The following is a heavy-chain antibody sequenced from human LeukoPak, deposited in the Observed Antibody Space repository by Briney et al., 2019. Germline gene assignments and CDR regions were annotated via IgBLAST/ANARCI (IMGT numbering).Heavy chain of an antibody. D-gene: IGHD1-26*01. CDR1: GGSFSGYY. CDR3: ARGLVRTWIQVGATTQFDY. V-gene: IGHV4-34*01. J-gene: IGHJ4*02. Sequence: PSETLSLTCAAYGGSFSGYYWSWIRQPPGKGLEWIGEINHSGSTNYNPSLKSRVTISVDTSKNQFSLKLSSVTAADTAVYYCARGLVRTWIQVGATTQFDYWGQGTLVTVSS. CDR2: INHSGST.